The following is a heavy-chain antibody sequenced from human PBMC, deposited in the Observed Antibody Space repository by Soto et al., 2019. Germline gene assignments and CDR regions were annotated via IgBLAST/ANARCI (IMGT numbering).Heavy chain of an antibody. D-gene: IGHD3-16*01. CDR2: ISGSGGST. CDR3: AKSVWAWRSGMDV. V-gene: IGHV3-23*01. CDR1: GFTFSSYA. J-gene: IGHJ6*02. Sequence: GGSLRLSCAASGFTFSSYAMSWVRQAPGKGLEWVSAISGSGGSTYYADSVKGRFTISRDNSKNALYLQMNSLRAEDTAVYYCAKSVWAWRSGMDVWGQGTTVTVSS.